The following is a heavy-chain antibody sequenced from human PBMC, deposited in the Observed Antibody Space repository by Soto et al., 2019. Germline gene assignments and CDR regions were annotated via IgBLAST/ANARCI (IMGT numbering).Heavy chain of an antibody. CDR2: IYYSGST. V-gene: IGHV4-59*01. CDR1: GGSISTYY. CDR3: ARDGSRYDFWSGPYYFDY. Sequence: QVQLQESGPGLVKPSETLSLTCTVSGGSISTYYWSWIRQPPGKGLEWIGYIYYSGSTNYNPSLKSRVTISVDTCKNQFSLKLSSVSAADTAVYYCARDGSRYDFWSGPYYFDYWGQGTLVTVSS. D-gene: IGHD3-3*01. J-gene: IGHJ4*02.